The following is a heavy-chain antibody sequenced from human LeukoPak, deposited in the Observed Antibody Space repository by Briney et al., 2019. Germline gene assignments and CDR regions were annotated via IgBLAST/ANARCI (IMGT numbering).Heavy chain of an antibody. D-gene: IGHD6-19*01. V-gene: IGHV4-59*01. CDR1: GGSISSYY. CDR2: IYYSGST. Sequence: SETLSLTCTVSGGSISSYYWSWIRQPPGKGLEWIGYIYYSGSTNYNPPLKSRLTISVDTSKNQFSLKLSSVTAADTAVYYCARDGDGSGWSDYWGQGTLVTVSS. J-gene: IGHJ4*02. CDR3: ARDGDGSGWSDY.